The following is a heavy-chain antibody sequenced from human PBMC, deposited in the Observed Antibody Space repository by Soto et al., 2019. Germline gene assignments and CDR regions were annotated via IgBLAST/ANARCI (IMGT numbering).Heavy chain of an antibody. J-gene: IGHJ4*02. CDR2: ISAYNGNT. V-gene: IGHV1-18*01. CDR1: GYTFNSYG. D-gene: IGHD6-25*01. CDR3: ARDSYVAASTIDF. Sequence: GASLKVSCKASGYTFNSYGISWARQAPGQGLEWMGWISAYNGNTNYAQKFQGRVTITADKSTSTAYLELSSLTSEDTAVYYCARDSYVAASTIDFWGQGTLVTVSS.